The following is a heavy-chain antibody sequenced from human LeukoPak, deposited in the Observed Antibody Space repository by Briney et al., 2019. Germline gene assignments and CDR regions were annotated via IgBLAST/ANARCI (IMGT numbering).Heavy chain of an antibody. D-gene: IGHD5-12*01. J-gene: IGHJ4*02. CDR2: ISGYDGNT. CDR1: GYTFSNYD. CDR3: ARSGRGTYYYFDL. V-gene: IGHV1-18*01. Sequence: ASVKVSCKTSGYTFSNYDIYWVRQAPGQGLEWMGWISGYDGNTNYAQKFLGRVSMTADTATSTAYMELRSLTSDDTAMYYCARSGRGTYYYFDLWGQGTLVTVSS.